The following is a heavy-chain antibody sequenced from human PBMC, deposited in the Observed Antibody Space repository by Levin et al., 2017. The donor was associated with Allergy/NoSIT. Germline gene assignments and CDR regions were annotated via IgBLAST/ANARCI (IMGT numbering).Heavy chain of an antibody. D-gene: IGHD6-13*01. V-gene: IGHV3-48*02. J-gene: IGHJ4*02. CDR3: ARVREGSSWYLKPPYYFDY. CDR2: ISSSSSTI. CDR1: GFTFSSYS. Sequence: QLGESLKISCAASGFTFSSYSMNWVRQAPGKGLEWVSYISSSSSTIYYADSVKGRFTISRDNAKNSLYLQMNSLRDEDTAVYYCARVREGSSWYLKPPYYFDYWGQGTLVTVSS.